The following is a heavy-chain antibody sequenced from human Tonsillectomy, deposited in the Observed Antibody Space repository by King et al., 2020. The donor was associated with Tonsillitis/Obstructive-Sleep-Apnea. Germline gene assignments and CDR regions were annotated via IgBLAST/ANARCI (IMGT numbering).Heavy chain of an antibody. CDR2: INESGGGT. CDR3: AKRLEGRYFDY. Sequence: EVQLVESGGGLVQPGGSLRLSCVASGFTFSSYVMTWIRQAPGKGLEWVSSINESGGGTYYADSVKGRFTVSRDNSKNTLWLQMNSLRAEDTALYYCAKRLEGRYFDYWGQGTLVTVSS. CDR1: GFTFSSYV. V-gene: IGHV3-23*04. D-gene: IGHD1-1*01. J-gene: IGHJ4*02.